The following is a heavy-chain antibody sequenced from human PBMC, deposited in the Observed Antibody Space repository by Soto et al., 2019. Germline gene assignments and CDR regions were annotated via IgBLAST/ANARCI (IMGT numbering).Heavy chain of an antibody. V-gene: IGHV3-33*01. J-gene: IGHJ4*02. D-gene: IGHD1-26*01. CDR1: GFSFSDYG. Sequence: QVQLVESGGGVVQPGRSLRLSCEGSGFSFSDYGMNWVRQAPGKGLEWVAVIWYDGSVTHYADSVKGRFTISRDISKNTLYLQMNSLRVDATAVYFCARGGKWELLLRLWGQGTLVSVPS. CDR2: IWYDGSVT. CDR3: ARGGKWELLLRL.